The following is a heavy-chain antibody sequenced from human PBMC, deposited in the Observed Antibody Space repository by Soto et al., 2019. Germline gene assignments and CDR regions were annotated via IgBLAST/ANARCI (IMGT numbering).Heavy chain of an antibody. Sequence: PGGSLRLSCAASVLPFSAYTMSWVRRGPGKGPEWVARISGSGGSTYYADSVKGRFTISRDNSKNTLYLQVNSLRAEDTAVYYCAKDMRGWSGLFDYWGQGTLVTAPQ. CDR2: ISGSGGST. CDR3: AKDMRGWSGLFDY. D-gene: IGHD1-26*01. J-gene: IGHJ4*02. V-gene: IGHV3-23*01. CDR1: VLPFSAYT.